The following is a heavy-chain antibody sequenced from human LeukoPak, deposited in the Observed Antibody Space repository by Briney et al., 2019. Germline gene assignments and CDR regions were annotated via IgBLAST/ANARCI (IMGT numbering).Heavy chain of an antibody. CDR3: ARDSDYYDSSGYYHYYFDY. V-gene: IGHV3-48*01. J-gene: IGHJ4*02. CDR2: ISSGTT. D-gene: IGHD3-22*01. Sequence: GGSLRLSCAASGFTFSSYSMNWVRQAPGKGLEWVAYISSGTTYYADSVMGRFTISRDNAKNSLFLHMNSLRADDTAVYYCARDSDYYDSSGYYHYYFDYWGQGTLVTVSS. CDR1: GFTFSSYS.